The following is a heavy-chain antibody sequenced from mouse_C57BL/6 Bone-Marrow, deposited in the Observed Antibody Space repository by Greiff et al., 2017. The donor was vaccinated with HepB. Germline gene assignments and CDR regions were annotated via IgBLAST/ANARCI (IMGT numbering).Heavy chain of an antibody. Sequence: EVQLVESGGDLVKPGGSLKLSCAASGFTFSSYGMSWVRQTPDKRLEWVATISSGGSYTYYPDSVKGRFTISRDNAKNTLYLQMSSLKSEDTAMYYCARHCSSYWGQGTTLTVSS. CDR3: ARHCSSY. V-gene: IGHV5-6*01. CDR2: ISSGGSYT. J-gene: IGHJ2*01. CDR1: GFTFSSYG.